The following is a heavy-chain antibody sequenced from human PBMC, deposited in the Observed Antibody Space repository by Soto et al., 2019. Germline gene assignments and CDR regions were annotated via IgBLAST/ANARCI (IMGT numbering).Heavy chain of an antibody. CDR2: ISYDGSNK. V-gene: IGHV3-30-3*01. CDR1: GFTFSSYA. Sequence: QVQLVESGGGVVQPGRSLRLSCAASGFTFSSYAMHWVRQAPGKGLEWVAVISYDGSNKYNADSVKGRFTISRDNSKNTLYLQMNSLRAEDTAVHYCARASRDGYNFAPFYYWGQGTLVTVSS. CDR3: ARASRDGYNFAPFYY. J-gene: IGHJ4*02. D-gene: IGHD5-12*01.